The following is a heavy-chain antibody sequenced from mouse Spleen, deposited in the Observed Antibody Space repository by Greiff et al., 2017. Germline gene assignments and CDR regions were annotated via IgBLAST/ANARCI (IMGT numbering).Heavy chain of an antibody. J-gene: IGHJ2*01. V-gene: IGHV5-6*01. Sequence: VQLKESGGDLVKPGGSLKLSCAASGFTFSSYGMSWVRQTPDKRLEWVATISSGGSYTYYPDSVKGRFTISRDNAKNTLYLQMSSLKSEDTAMYYCARHGAENYFDYWGQGTTLTVSS. CDR1: GFTFSSYG. CDR2: ISSGGSYT. CDR3: ARHGAENYFDY.